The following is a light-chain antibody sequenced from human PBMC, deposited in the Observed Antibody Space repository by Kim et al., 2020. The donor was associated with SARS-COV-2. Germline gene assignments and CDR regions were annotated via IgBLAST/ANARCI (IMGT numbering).Light chain of an antibody. Sequence: SASVGDRVTITCRASQSISSWMAWYQQKPGKAPNLLIYTASILEKGVPSRFSGSGSGTEFNLTISSLQPDDFATYYCQQYNSYPRTFGQGTKLEI. CDR1: QSISSW. CDR2: TAS. J-gene: IGKJ2*01. CDR3: QQYNSYPRT. V-gene: IGKV1-5*01.